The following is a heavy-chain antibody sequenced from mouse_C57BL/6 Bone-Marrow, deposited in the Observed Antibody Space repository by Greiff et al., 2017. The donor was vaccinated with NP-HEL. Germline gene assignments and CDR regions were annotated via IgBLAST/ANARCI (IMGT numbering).Heavy chain of an antibody. CDR1: GFSLTSYA. J-gene: IGHJ2*01. Sequence: VKLVESGPGLVAPSQSLSITCTVSGFSLTSYAISWVRQPPGKGLEWLGVIWTGGGTNYNSALKSRLSSSKDNSKSQVFLKMNSLLTEDTARYYCARYGSVFDYWGQGTTLTVSS. CDR3: ARYGSVFDY. V-gene: IGHV2-9-1*01. D-gene: IGHD1-1*01. CDR2: IWTGGGT.